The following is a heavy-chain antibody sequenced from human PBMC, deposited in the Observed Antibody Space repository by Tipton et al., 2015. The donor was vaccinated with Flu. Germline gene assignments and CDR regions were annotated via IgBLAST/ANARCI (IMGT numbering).Heavy chain of an antibody. CDR3: ARQDCNSGTCYIDY. CDR2: IYPGDLDT. D-gene: IGHD2/OR15-2a*01. CDR1: KNTFISYW. V-gene: IGHV5-51*01. Sequence: VQLVQSGAEVKKPGESLKISCEDSKNTFISYWIGWVRQMPGKGLEWMGIIYPGDLDTRYSPSFEGRVTISADKSVTTAYLQWSSLKASDTAIYYCARQDCNSGTCYIDYWGQGTLVTVSS. J-gene: IGHJ4*02.